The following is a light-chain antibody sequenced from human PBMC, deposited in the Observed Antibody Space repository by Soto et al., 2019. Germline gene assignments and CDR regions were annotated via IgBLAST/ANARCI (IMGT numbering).Light chain of an antibody. CDR2: DAY. J-gene: IGKJ3*01. CDR3: QQYNNLPS. Sequence: AIQLTQSPSSLSASVGDRVTTTCRASQGISSALAWYQQKPGKAPKLLIYDAYNLEIGVPSRFSGSGSGTDFSFTINSLQPEDVATYFCQQYNNLPSFGPGTKGISN. V-gene: IGKV1D-13*01. CDR1: QGISSA.